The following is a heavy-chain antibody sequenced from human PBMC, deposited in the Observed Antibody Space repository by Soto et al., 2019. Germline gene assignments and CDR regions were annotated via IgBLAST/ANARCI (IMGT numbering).Heavy chain of an antibody. CDR1: GGSISSYY. CDR3: ARDLGYYYDSSGYYPNWFDP. CDR2: IYYSGST. V-gene: IGHV4-59*01. D-gene: IGHD3-22*01. Sequence: TSETLSLTCTVSGGSISSYYWSWIRQPPGKGLEWIGYIYYSGSTNYNPSLKSRVTISVDTSKNQFSLKLSSVTAADTAVYYCARDLGYYYDSSGYYPNWFDPWGQGTLVTVSS. J-gene: IGHJ5*02.